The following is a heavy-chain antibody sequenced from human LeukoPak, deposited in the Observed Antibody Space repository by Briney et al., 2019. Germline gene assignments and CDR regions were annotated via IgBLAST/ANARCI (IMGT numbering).Heavy chain of an antibody. CDR3: ARFYCSSTSCLEDY. D-gene: IGHD2-2*01. CDR2: ISYDGSNK. J-gene: IGHJ4*02. CDR1: GFTFSSYG. Sequence: GESLRLSCAASGFTFSSYGMHWVRQAPGKGLEWVAVISYDGSNKYYADSVKDRFTISRDNSKNTLYLQMNSLRAEDTAVYYCARFYCSSTSCLEDYWGQGTLVTVSS. V-gene: IGHV3-30*03.